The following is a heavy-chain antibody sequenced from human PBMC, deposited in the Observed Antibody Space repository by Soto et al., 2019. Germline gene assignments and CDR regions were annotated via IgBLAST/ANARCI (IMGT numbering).Heavy chain of an antibody. Sequence: EVQLLESGGGLVQPGGSLRLSCAASGFTFSSVAMTWVRQAPGKGLEWVSSISDNGGNTDYADSVRGRFSLSRDNSKNTLYLQKNHLKAVDTAVYFCAKLYWNPRYFDYWGQGARVTVSS. V-gene: IGHV3-23*01. CDR3: AKLYWNPRYFDY. CDR1: GFTFSSVA. CDR2: ISDNGGNT. J-gene: IGHJ4*02. D-gene: IGHD1-1*01.